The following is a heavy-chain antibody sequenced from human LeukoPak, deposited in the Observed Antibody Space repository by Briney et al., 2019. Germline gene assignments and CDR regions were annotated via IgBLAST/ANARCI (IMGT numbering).Heavy chain of an antibody. CDR3: ARHRRKYTREYHFDS. CDR2: ISETGST. J-gene: IGHJ4*02. V-gene: IGHV4-59*08. CDR1: GGSISGYY. D-gene: IGHD6-6*01. Sequence: PSETLALTCTVSGGSISGYYWGGMRQRPGRGLQWIGFISETGSTDYNPPLERRITMSVDNSRNQVSLRVRYATAADTAIYYCARHRRKYTREYHFDSWGQGILVSVSS.